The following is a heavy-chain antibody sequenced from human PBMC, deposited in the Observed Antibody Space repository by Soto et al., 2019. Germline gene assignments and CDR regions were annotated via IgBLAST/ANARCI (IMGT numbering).Heavy chain of an antibody. CDR1: GGSINSGGYY. Sequence: QVQLQESGPGLVKPSQTLSLTCTVSGGSINSGGYYWSWIRQHPGKGLEWIGYIYSRGSTYYNPSLKSGVTISVDTSKNQSSLKLSSLTAADTAVYYCARHLTSYGMDVWGRGTTVTVAS. CDR2: IYSRGST. V-gene: IGHV4-31*03. J-gene: IGHJ6*02. CDR3: ARHLTSYGMDV. D-gene: IGHD3-9*01.